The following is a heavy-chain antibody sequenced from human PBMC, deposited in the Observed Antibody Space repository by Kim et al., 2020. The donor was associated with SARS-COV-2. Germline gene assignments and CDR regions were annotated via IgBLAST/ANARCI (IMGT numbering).Heavy chain of an antibody. V-gene: IGHV3-53*01. CDR3: ARDPQWLAMDV. CDR2: IYSGGST. D-gene: IGHD6-19*01. J-gene: IGHJ6*02. CDR1: GFTVSSSY. Sequence: GGSLRLSCAASGFTVSSSYMSWVRQAPGKGLEWVSIIYSGGSTYHADSVRSRFTISRDNSKNTLYLQLNSLSAEDTAAYYCARDPQWLAMDVWGQGTTVTVSS.